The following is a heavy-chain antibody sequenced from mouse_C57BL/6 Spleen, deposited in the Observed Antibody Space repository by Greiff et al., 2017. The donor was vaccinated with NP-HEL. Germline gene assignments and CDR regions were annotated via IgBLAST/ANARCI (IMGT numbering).Heavy chain of an antibody. CDR3: ARTLGYDYDGFAY. CDR1: GYAFTNYL. CDR2: INPGSGGT. J-gene: IGHJ3*01. D-gene: IGHD2-4*01. Sequence: QVQLQQSGAELVRPGTSVKVSCKASGYAFTNYLIEWVKQRPGQGLEWIGVINPGSGGTNYNEKFKGKATLTADKSSSTAYMQLSSLTSEDSAVYFCARTLGYDYDGFAYWGQGTLVTVSA. V-gene: IGHV1-54*01.